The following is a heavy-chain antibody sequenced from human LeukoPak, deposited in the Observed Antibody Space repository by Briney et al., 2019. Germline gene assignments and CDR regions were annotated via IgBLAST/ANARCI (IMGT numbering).Heavy chain of an antibody. D-gene: IGHD4-11*01. Sequence: ASVKVSCKASGGTFSSYAISWVRQAPGKGLEGMGGFDPEDGETIYAQKFQGRVTMTEDTSTDTAYMALSSLRSEDTAVYYCATFYSNYPHADYWGQGTLVTVSS. CDR1: GGTFSSYA. J-gene: IGHJ4*02. CDR2: FDPEDGET. CDR3: ATFYSNYPHADY. V-gene: IGHV1-24*01.